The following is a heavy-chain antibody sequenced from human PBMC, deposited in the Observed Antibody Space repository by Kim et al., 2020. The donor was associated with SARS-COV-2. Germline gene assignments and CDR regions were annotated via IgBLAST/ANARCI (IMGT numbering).Heavy chain of an antibody. J-gene: IGHJ5*02. Sequence: SETLSLTCTVSGGSISSSSYYWGWIRQPPGKGLEWIGSIYYSGSTYYNPSLKSRVTISVDTSKNQFSLKLSSVTAADTAVYYCARRDDILTGYQHKEYNWFDPWGQGTLVTVSS. V-gene: IGHV4-39*01. CDR2: IYYSGST. CDR3: ARRDDILTGYQHKEYNWFDP. CDR1: GGSISSSSYY. D-gene: IGHD3-9*01.